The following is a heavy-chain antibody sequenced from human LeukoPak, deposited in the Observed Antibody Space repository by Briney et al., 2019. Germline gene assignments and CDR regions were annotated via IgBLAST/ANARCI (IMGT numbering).Heavy chain of an antibody. CDR1: GFTFSSYW. Sequence: GGSLRLSCAASGFTFSSYWMSWVRQAPGKGLEWVANIKQDGSEKYYVDSVKGRFTISRDNAKNSLYLQMNSLRAEDTAVYYCARRVGSGSYYYYYGMDVWGQGTTVTVSS. D-gene: IGHD3-10*01. CDR2: IKQDGSEK. J-gene: IGHJ6*02. CDR3: ARRVGSGSYYYYYGMDV. V-gene: IGHV3-7*01.